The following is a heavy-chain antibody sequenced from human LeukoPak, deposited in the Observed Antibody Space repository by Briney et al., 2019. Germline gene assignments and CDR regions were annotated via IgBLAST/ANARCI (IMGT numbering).Heavy chain of an antibody. CDR2: NGSGDNT. CDR1: GFTFSSYA. J-gene: IGHJ3*02. Sequence: GGSLRLSCVASGFTFSSYAMSWVRQAPGKGLEWVSDNGSGDNTYYADSVKGRFTISRDNSKNTLYLQMNSLRAEDTAVYYCAKYSTMKGAFDIWGQGTMVTVSS. CDR3: AKYSTMKGAFDI. V-gene: IGHV3-23*01. D-gene: IGHD3-22*01.